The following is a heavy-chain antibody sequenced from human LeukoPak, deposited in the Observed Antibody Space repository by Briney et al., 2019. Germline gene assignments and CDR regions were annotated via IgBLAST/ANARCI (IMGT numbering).Heavy chain of an antibody. CDR1: GFTFSIYV. D-gene: IGHD6-19*01. CDR3: AKTSQWLPETHYFDY. V-gene: IGHV3-23*01. J-gene: IGHJ4*02. Sequence: PGRSLRLSCAASGFTFSIYVMSWVRLAPGKGLEWVLGISGNGDSTYYADSVKGRFTISRDNSKNTLFLQMSSLRAEDTAVYYCAKTSQWLPETHYFDYWGQGTLVTVSS. CDR2: ISGNGDST.